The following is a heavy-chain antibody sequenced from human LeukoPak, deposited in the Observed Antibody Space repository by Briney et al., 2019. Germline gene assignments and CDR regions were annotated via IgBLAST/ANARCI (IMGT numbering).Heavy chain of an antibody. D-gene: IGHD2-15*01. CDR3: ARGYCNGGTYYSQDY. CDR2: INPNSGGT. V-gene: IGHV1-2*02. J-gene: IGHJ4*02. Sequence: ASMKVSCKASGYIFTDYYVHWVRQAPGQGLEWMGWINPNSGGTKYKQKFQGRVTMTRDTSISTAYMELSSLRYDDTALYYCARGYCNGGTYYSQDYWGQGTLVTVSS. CDR1: GYIFTDYY.